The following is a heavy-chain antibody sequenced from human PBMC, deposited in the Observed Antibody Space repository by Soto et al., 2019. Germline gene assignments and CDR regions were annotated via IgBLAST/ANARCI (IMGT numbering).Heavy chain of an antibody. D-gene: IGHD1-20*01. V-gene: IGHV4-31*01. Sequence: QVQLQESGPGLVKPSQTLSLTCTVSGGSISSGGYYWSWIRQHPGKGLEWIGYIYYSGSTYYNPSLKSPVTTSVDTSKNQFSLKLSSVTAADTAVYYCARFIPGTGSDYWGQGTLVTVSS. CDR2: IYYSGST. CDR3: ARFIPGTGSDY. CDR1: GGSISSGGYY. J-gene: IGHJ4*02.